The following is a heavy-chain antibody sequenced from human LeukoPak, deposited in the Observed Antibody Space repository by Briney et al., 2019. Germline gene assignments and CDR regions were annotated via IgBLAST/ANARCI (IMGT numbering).Heavy chain of an antibody. CDR1: GFTFSNAW. CDR2: IKSKTDGGTT. V-gene: IGHV3-15*01. D-gene: IGHD3-16*02. Sequence: QSGGPLRLSCAASGFTFSNAWTIWVPEAPGKGVEWGRRIKSKTDGGTTDYPEPVKRRFTISRDDSKNTLYLEMNSLKTEDTAVYYCTTASFHYYYGMDVWGQGTTVSVSS. J-gene: IGHJ6*02. CDR3: TTASFHYYYGMDV.